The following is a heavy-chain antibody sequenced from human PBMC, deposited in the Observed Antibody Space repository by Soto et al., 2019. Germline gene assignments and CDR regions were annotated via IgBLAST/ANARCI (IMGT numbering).Heavy chain of an antibody. CDR3: ARKAWTRLDY. V-gene: IGHV4-4*02. Sequence: QLQLHESGPGLVKPSGTLSLTCGLSGGSLTTPVWWTWVRLRPGKGLEWIGEVFHSGSANYNPTLQSRVTRTVDKSTNKFSLRLSAVTAADTAVYYCARKAWTRLDYWGQGALVTVSS. D-gene: IGHD1-1*01. CDR2: VFHSGSA. J-gene: IGHJ4*02. CDR1: GGSLTTPVW.